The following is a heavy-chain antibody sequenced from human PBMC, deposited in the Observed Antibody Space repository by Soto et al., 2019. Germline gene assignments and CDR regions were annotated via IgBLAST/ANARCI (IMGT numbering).Heavy chain of an antibody. CDR3: ARRPGGVHYYGMDV. D-gene: IGHD2-8*02. CDR1: GFTFSNYD. Sequence: QVQLVESGGGVVQPGTSLRLSCSASGFTFSNYDLHWVRQAPGKGLEWVALISNDGTNKVYADSVKGRFTISRDNSKNALYLQMNSLRAEDAALYYCARRPGGVHYYGMDVWGQGTTVTVSS. V-gene: IGHV3-30*04. J-gene: IGHJ6*02. CDR2: ISNDGTNK.